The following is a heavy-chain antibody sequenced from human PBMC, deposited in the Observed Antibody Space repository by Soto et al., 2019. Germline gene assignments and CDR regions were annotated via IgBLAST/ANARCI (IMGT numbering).Heavy chain of an antibody. V-gene: IGHV4-39*01. CDR2: IDNGGKT. CDR1: GRTFSINADF. J-gene: IGHJ4*02. CDR3: VKRSLLVDPT. Sequence: SETLSLTCTVSGRTFSINADFWYLAWIRQPPGKGLEWIGRIDNGGKTYYNPPLKSRVIISADTSKNQFSLSLNSVTAADTAVYYSVKRSLLVDPTWGQGLLVTVSS. D-gene: IGHD2-21*01.